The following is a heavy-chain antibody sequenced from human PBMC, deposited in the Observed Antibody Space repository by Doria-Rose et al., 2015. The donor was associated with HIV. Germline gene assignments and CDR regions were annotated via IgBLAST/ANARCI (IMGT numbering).Heavy chain of an antibody. V-gene: IGHV2-26*01. D-gene: IGHD6-13*01. CDR1: GVSLSSPGMG. CDR3: ARIKSSRWYHKYYFDF. CDR2: IFSDDER. J-gene: IGHJ4*02. Sequence: SGPVLVKPTETLTLTRTVSGVSLSSPGMGVSWIRQPPGKALEWLANIFSDDERSYTTSLKSRLTIFRGTSKSQVVLTMTDMDPVDTATYYCARIKSSRWYHKYYFDFWGQGTLVIVSA.